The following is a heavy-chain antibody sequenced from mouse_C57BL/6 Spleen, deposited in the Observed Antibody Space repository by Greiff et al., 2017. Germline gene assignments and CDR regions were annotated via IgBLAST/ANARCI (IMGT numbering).Heavy chain of an antibody. J-gene: IGHJ2*01. CDR3: TSGDTTVVEDY. CDR1: GYTFTSCW. D-gene: IGHD1-1*01. V-gene: IGHV1-5*01. CDR2: IYPGNSDT. Sequence: VQLQQSGTVLARPGASVKMSCKTSGYTFTSCWMHWVKQRPGQGLEWIGAIYPGNSDTSYNQKFKGKAKLTAVSSASTAYVELSSLTNEDSAVYYCTSGDTTVVEDYWGQGTTLTVSS.